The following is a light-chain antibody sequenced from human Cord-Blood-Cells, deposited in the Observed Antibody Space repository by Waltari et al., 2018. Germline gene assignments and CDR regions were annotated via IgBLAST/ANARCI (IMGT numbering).Light chain of an antibody. J-gene: IGLJ3*02. Sequence: QSALTQPASVSGSPRQSITISCTGTRSDVGSYHFVAWYHQHPGKAPQLMIYEGSKRPSGVSNRFSGSKSGNTASLTISGLQAEDEADYYCCSYAGVWVFGGGTKLTVL. CDR2: EGS. V-gene: IGLV2-23*01. CDR1: RSDVGSYHF. CDR3: CSYAGVWV.